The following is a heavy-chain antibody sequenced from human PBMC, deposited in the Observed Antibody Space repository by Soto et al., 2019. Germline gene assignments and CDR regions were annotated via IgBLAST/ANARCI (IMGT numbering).Heavy chain of an antibody. D-gene: IGHD3-10*01. Sequence: SETLSLTCTVSGGSISSNIYYWGWIRQPPGKGLEWIGNIHYSGSTYYDSSLKSRVTISVDTSKNQFSLKLSSVTAADTAVYYCARDPTIWFGDGLDSYNWFDPWGQGTLVTVSS. CDR1: GGSISSNIYY. J-gene: IGHJ5*02. V-gene: IGHV4-39*07. CDR3: ARDPTIWFGDGLDSYNWFDP. CDR2: IHYSGST.